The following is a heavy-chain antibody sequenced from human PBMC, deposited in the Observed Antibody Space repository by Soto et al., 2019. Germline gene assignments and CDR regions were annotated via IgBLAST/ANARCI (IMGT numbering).Heavy chain of an antibody. V-gene: IGHV3-15*01. CDR2: IKSKTDGGTT. CDR1: GFTFSNAW. J-gene: IGHJ4*02. CDR3: TTDPYSSSWNDEDYFDY. D-gene: IGHD6-13*01. Sequence: EVQLVESGGGLVKPGGSLRLSCAASGFTFSNAWMSWVRQAPGKGLEWVGRIKSKTDGGTTDYAAPVKGRFTISRDDSKNTLYLQMNSLKTEDTAVYYCTTDPYSSSWNDEDYFDYWGQGTLVTVSS.